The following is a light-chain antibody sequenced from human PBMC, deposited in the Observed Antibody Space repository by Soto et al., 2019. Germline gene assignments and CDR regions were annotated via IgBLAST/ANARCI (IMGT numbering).Light chain of an antibody. V-gene: IGKV1-5*03. CDR3: QQYHSYSWT. J-gene: IGKJ1*01. CDR2: KAS. Sequence: DIQMTQSPSTLSASVGDRVTITCRASQSINSWLAWYQQKPGKAPSLVIYKASILESGVPSRFSGSGSGTEFTLTISSLQPDDFATYYCQQYHSYSWTFGQGNKVDMK. CDR1: QSINSW.